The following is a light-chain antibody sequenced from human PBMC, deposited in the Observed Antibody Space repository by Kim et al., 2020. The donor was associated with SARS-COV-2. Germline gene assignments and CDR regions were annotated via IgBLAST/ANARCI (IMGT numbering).Light chain of an antibody. V-gene: IGLV2-14*03. J-gene: IGLJ2*01. CDR2: DVS. CDR3: SSYTSSSTVV. CDR1: SSDVGGYSY. Sequence: QSALTQPASVSGSPGQSITISCTGTSSDVGGYSYVSWYQQHPGKAPKLMIYDVSNRPSGVSNRFSGSKSGNTASLTISGLQAEDEADYCCSSYTSSSTVVFGGGTQLTVL.